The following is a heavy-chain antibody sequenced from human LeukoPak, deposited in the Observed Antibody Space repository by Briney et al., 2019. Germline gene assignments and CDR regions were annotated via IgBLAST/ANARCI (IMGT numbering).Heavy chain of an antibody. CDR3: ARDYGYCSGGSCYYYYYMDV. CDR2: IHYSEST. V-gene: IGHV4-59*11. J-gene: IGHJ6*03. Sequence: PSETLSLTCTVSGGSISSHYWSWIRQPPGKGLEWIGYIHYSESTNYNPSLKSRVTISVDTSKNQFSLKLSSVTAADTAVYYCARDYGYCSGGSCYYYYYMDVWGEGTTVTVSS. CDR1: GGSISSHY. D-gene: IGHD2-15*01.